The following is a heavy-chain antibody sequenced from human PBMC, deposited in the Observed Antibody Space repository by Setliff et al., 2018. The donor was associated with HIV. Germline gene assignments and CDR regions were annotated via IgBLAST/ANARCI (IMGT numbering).Heavy chain of an antibody. Sequence: GVLRLSCTASGFTFGDYAMSWVRQAPGKVLEWVGFIRNKAYGGTTEYAASVKCRFTISRDDSKSIAYLQMNSLKTEDTAVYYCARYFHYYDSSGFISYYYFYYMDVWGKGTTVTVSS. V-gene: IGHV3-49*04. CDR3: ARYFHYYDSSGFISYYYFYYMDV. CDR1: GFTFGDYA. D-gene: IGHD3-22*01. CDR2: IRNKAYGGTT. J-gene: IGHJ6*03.